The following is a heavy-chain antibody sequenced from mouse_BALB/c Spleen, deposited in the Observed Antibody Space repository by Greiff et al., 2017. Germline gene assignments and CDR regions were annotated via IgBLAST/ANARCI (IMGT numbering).Heavy chain of an antibody. CDR2: ISDGGSYT. CDR3: ARDSDERNAMDY. V-gene: IGHV5-4*02. Sequence: DVMLVESGGGLVKPGGSLKLSCAASGFTFSDYYMYWVRQTPEKRLEWVATISDGGSYTYYPDSVKGRFTISRDNAKNNLYLQMSSLKSEDTAMYYCARDSDERNAMDYWGQGTSVTVSS. CDR1: GFTFSDYY. J-gene: IGHJ4*01.